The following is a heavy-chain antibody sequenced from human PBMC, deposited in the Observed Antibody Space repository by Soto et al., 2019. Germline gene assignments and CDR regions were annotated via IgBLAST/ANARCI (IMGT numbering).Heavy chain of an antibody. J-gene: IGHJ4*02. CDR2: INSGASTT. CDR1: GFTFSSSW. CDR3: ARGPTGWFGYDY. D-gene: IGHD3-10*01. Sequence: EVQLVESGGGLVQPGGSLRLSCAASGFTFSSSWMHWVRQAPGNGLVWVSRINSGASTTNYADSVKGRFTISRDNARNTLYLQMDSLTADDTAVYYCARGPTGWFGYDYWGQGTLVTVSS. V-gene: IGHV3-74*01.